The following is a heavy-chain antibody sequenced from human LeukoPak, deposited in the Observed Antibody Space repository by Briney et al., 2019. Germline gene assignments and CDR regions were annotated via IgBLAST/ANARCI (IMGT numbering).Heavy chain of an antibody. CDR3: ARGGGYSSRFDP. CDR2: IYYSGSA. J-gene: IGHJ5*02. D-gene: IGHD6-13*01. V-gene: IGHV4-59*01. CDR1: GRSISSYY. Sequence: SETLSLTCTVSGRSISSYYWSWVRQPPGKGLKWIGYIYYSGSANYNPSLKSRFTISVDTSKNQFSLELSTVTADDTAVYYCARGGGYSSRFDPWGQGTLVTVSS.